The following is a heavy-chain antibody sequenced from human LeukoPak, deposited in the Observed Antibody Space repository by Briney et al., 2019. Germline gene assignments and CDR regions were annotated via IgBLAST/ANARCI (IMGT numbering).Heavy chain of an antibody. Sequence: PGGSLRLSCAASGFTFSSNYMSWVRQAPGKGLEWVSIIYSGGSTYYADSVKGRFTISRDNSKKTLYLQMKSLSAEDTAVYYCARYGSGWYFDLWGRGTLVTVSS. D-gene: IGHD6-19*01. CDR3: ARYGSGWYFDL. CDR2: IYSGGST. V-gene: IGHV3-53*01. CDR1: GFTFSSNY. J-gene: IGHJ2*01.